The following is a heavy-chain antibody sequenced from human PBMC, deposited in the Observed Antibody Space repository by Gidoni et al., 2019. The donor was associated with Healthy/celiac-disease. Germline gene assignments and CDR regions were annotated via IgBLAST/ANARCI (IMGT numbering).Heavy chain of an antibody. D-gene: IGHD1-26*01. J-gene: IGHJ4*02. CDR1: GYTFTSYG. V-gene: IGHV1-18*01. Sequence: QVQLVQSGAEVKKPGASVKVSCKASGYTFTSYGISWVRQAPGQGLEWMGWISAYNGNTNYAQKLQGRVTMTTDTSTSTAYMGLRSLRSDYTAVYYCARRSPTDHRRRGDFDYWGQGTLVTVSS. CDR3: ARRSPTDHRRRGDFDY. CDR2: ISAYNGNT.